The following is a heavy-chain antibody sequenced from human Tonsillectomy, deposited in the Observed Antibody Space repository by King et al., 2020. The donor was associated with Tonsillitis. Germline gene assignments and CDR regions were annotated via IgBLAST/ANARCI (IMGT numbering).Heavy chain of an antibody. CDR1: GYTFINYW. Sequence: VQLVESGAEVKKPGESLRISCKGSGYTFINYWITWVRQMPGKGLEWMGKIDPSDSYTNYSPSFQGHVTFSADKSISTAFLQWSSLKASDTAIYYCARLAHGGNSAWFDPWGQGTLVTVSS. CDR3: ARLAHGGNSAWFDP. V-gene: IGHV5-10-1*03. J-gene: IGHJ5*02. CDR2: IDPSDSYT. D-gene: IGHD4-23*01.